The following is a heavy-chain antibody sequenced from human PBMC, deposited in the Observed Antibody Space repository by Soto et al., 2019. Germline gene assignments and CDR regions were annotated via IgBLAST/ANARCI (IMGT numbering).Heavy chain of an antibody. Sequence: SETLSLTCTVSGGSVSSGSHYWSWIRQPPGKGLEWMGYIYYSGGTNYNPSIKSRVTISVDTSKNQFSLRLSSVTAADTAVYYCARVRGYSNSCYFGLDVWGQGTTVTVSS. CDR1: GGSVSSGSHY. V-gene: IGHV4-61*01. CDR2: IYYSGGT. CDR3: ARVRGYSNSCYFGLDV. J-gene: IGHJ6*02. D-gene: IGHD6-13*01.